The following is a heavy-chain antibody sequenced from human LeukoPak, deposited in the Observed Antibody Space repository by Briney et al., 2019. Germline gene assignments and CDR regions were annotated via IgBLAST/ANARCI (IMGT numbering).Heavy chain of an antibody. CDR3: ARVREDGMDV. J-gene: IGHJ6*02. D-gene: IGHD5-24*01. CDR2: IYYSGST. CDR1: GGSISSGGYC. Sequence: SQTLSLTCTVSGGSISSGGYCWSWIRQHPGKGLEWIGYIYYSGSTYYNPSLKSRVTISVDTSKNQFSLKLSSVTAADTAVYYCARVREDGMDVWGQGTPVTVSS. V-gene: IGHV4-31*03.